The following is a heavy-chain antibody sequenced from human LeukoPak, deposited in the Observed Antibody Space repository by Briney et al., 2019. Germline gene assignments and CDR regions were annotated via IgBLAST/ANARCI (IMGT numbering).Heavy chain of an antibody. V-gene: IGHV1-69*13. D-gene: IGHD1-26*01. CDR1: GGTFSSYA. J-gene: IGHJ5*02. Sequence: SVKLSCKASGGTFSSYAISWVRQAPGQGLEWMGGIIPIFGTANYAQKFQGRVTITADESTSTAYMELSSLRSEDTAVYYCARAGVGATRNWFDPWGQGTLVTVSS. CDR3: ARAGVGATRNWFDP. CDR2: IIPIFGTA.